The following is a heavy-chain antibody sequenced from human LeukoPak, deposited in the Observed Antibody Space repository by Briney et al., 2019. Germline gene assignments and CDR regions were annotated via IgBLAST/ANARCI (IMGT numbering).Heavy chain of an antibody. CDR3: AKDKSPGIFDY. J-gene: IGHJ4*02. Sequence: GGFLRLSCVASGFSFSNYAMHWVRQAPGKGLEWVAVISYDGSDKFHADSVKGRFTISRDNSRNTLYLQMNSLRPEDTASYYCAKDKSPGIFDYWGQGTLVFVSS. CDR2: ISYDGSDK. CDR1: GFSFSNYA. V-gene: IGHV3-30-3*01.